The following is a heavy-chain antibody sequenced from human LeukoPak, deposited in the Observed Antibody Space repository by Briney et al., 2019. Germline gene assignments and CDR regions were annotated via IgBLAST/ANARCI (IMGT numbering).Heavy chain of an antibody. CDR1: GFTFSSYA. J-gene: IGHJ4*02. Sequence: GRSLRLSCAASGFTFSSYAMHWVRQAPGKGLEWVAVISYDGSNKYYADSVKGRFTISRDNSKNTLYLQMNSLRAEDTAVYYCARMGFPNWNGAPFDYWGQGTLVTVSS. CDR2: ISYDGSNK. CDR3: ARMGFPNWNGAPFDY. D-gene: IGHD1-1*01. V-gene: IGHV3-30*04.